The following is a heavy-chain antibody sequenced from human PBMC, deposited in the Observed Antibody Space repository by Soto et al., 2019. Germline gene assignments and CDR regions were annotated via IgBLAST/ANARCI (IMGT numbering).Heavy chain of an antibody. J-gene: IGHJ5*02. Sequence: PSETLSLTCTVSGGSISSYYWSWVRQHPEKGLEWIAYIFHSGSTDYNPSLKSRIIISADTSKNQFSLKLTSVTAADTAVYYCVRGGIAGNWFDPWGQGTLVTVSS. V-gene: IGHV4-59*06. CDR3: VRGGIAGNWFDP. CDR2: IFHSGST. D-gene: IGHD6-13*01. CDR1: GGSISSYY.